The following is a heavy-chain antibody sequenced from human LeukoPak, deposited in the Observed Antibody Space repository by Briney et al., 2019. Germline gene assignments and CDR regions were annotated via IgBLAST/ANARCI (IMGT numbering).Heavy chain of an antibody. CDR3: ASGSTSKGIYFDY. J-gene: IGHJ4*02. D-gene: IGHD4-11*01. V-gene: IGHV4-34*01. Sequence: SETLSLTCSVYGGSFSGYYWSWIRQPPGKGREWIGEINHRGSTNYNPSLKSRLTISVDTSKNQFSLELRSVPAADTAVYYCASGSTSKGIYFDYWGQGTLVTVSS. CDR1: GGSFSGYY. CDR2: INHRGST.